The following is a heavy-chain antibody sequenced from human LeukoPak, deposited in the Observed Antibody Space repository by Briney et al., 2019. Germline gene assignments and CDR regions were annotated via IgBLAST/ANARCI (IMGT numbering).Heavy chain of an antibody. CDR3: ARDASNYTAMGLFDY. J-gene: IGHJ4*02. V-gene: IGHV3-33*01. Sequence: GGSLRLSCAASGFTFSSYGMHWVRQAPGKGLEWVAVIWYDGSNKYYADSVKGRLTISRDNSKNTLYLQMNSLRAEDTAVYYCARDASNYTAMGLFDYWGQGTLVTVSS. CDR1: GFTFSSYG. D-gene: IGHD5-18*01. CDR2: IWYDGSNK.